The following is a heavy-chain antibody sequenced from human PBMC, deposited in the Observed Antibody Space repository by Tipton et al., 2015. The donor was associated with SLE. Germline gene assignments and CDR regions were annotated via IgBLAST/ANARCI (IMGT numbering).Heavy chain of an antibody. V-gene: IGHV3-NL1*01. Sequence: SLRLSCAASGFTFSSYSMNWVRQAPGKGLEWVSGINWNGGSTGYADSVKGRFTISRDNSKNTLYLQMNSLRAEDTAVYYCAKEGENYYGMDVWGQGTTVTVSS. CDR1: GFTFSSYS. CDR2: INWNGGST. D-gene: IGHD2-21*01. J-gene: IGHJ6*02. CDR3: AKEGENYYGMDV.